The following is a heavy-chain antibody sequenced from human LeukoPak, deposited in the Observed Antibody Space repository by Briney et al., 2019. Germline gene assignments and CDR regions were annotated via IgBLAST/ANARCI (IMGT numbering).Heavy chain of an antibody. D-gene: IGHD6-19*01. CDR3: ASNVAVAGDYNWFDP. Sequence: EASVKVSCKASGYTFTSYGISWERQAPGQGLEWMGWISAYNGNTNYAQKLQGRVTMTTDTSTSTAYMELRSLRSDDTAVYYCASNVAVAGDYNWFDPWGQGTLVTVSS. V-gene: IGHV1-18*01. J-gene: IGHJ5*02. CDR1: GYTFTSYG. CDR2: ISAYNGNT.